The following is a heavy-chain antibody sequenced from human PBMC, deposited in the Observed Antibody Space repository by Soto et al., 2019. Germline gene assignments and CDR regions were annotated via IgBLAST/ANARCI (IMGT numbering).Heavy chain of an antibody. D-gene: IGHD5-18*01. CDR3: ASDTAMVQNYYYYGLDV. CDR1: GYTFTTYA. Sequence: ASVKVSCKASGYTFTTYAMHWVRQAPGQRLERMGWINAGNGNTKYSQKFQDRVTITRDTSASTAYMELSSLRSEDTAVYYCASDTAMVQNYYYYGLDVWGQGTTVTVSS. V-gene: IGHV1-3*01. J-gene: IGHJ6*02. CDR2: INAGNGNT.